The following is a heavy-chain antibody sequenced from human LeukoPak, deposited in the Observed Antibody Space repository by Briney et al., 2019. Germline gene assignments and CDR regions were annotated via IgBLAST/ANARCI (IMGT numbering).Heavy chain of an antibody. CDR2: ICPNVGTP. CDR3: ARDGECDTNDIEY. V-gene: IGHV3-33*01. CDR1: GVTFNRDA. J-gene: IGHJ4*02. D-gene: IGHD2-8*01. Sequence: RGSLRLSCAASGVTFNRDAMRWVRQAPGKGLEWVAGICPNVGTPNYAHSVKGRFTISRDNSKNTVYLKLSSLRAEDTAVYFCARDGECDTNDIEYWGQGTVVTVSS.